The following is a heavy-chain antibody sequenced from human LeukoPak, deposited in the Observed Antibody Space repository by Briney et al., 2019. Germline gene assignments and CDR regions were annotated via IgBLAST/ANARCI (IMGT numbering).Heavy chain of an antibody. CDR2: ISSSGSSI. Sequence: GGSLRLSCAASGFTFSSYSMNWVRQAPGKGLEWVSCISSSGSSIYYADSVKGRFTISRDNAKNSLYLQMNSLRAEGTAVYYCARDFWYCSSTSCYGGAFDIWGQGTMVTVSS. CDR3: ARDFWYCSSTSCYGGAFDI. CDR1: GFTFSSYS. V-gene: IGHV3-21*01. J-gene: IGHJ3*02. D-gene: IGHD2-2*01.